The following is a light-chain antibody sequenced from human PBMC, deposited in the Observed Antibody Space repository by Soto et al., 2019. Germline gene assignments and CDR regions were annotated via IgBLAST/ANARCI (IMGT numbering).Light chain of an antibody. CDR3: SSYTSTNSWV. CDR1: ISDIGTYNY. V-gene: IGLV2-14*01. Sequence: QSALTQPASVSGSPGQSITISCSGTISDIGTYNYVSWYQQHPGKAPKLIIYEVTNRPSGVSAHFSGSKSGNTASLTISGLQAADEADYYCSSYTSTNSWVFGGGTKLTVL. J-gene: IGLJ3*02. CDR2: EVT.